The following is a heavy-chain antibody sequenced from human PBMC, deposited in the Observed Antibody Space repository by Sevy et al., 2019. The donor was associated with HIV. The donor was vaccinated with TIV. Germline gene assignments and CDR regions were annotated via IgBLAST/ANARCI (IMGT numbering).Heavy chain of an antibody. J-gene: IGHJ6*02. V-gene: IGHV3-30-3*01. Sequence: GGSLRLSCAASGFTFSTYGMHWVRQAPDKGLEWVAVVSYGGDKKNYADSVRGRFTISRDNSRDTLYLQMDSLTTEDTAVYYCARDEYSDYDTYYYGMDVWGQGTTVTVSS. CDR3: ARDEYSDYDTYYYGMDV. D-gene: IGHD4-17*01. CDR1: GFTFSTYG. CDR2: VSYGGDKK.